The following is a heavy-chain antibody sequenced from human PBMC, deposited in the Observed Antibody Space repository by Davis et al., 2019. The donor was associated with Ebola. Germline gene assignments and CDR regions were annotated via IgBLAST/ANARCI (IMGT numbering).Heavy chain of an antibody. CDR1: GFTFSSYN. V-gene: IGHV3-48*01. CDR2: ISSGSSTI. Sequence: GGSLRLSCAASGFTFSSYNMNWVRQAPGKGLEWVSYISSGSSTIYYADSVKGRFTISRHNSENTVFLQMNSLRPDDTAVYYCARDPPQSGGYVWGQGTLVTVSS. J-gene: IGHJ4*02. D-gene: IGHD5-12*01. CDR3: ARDPPQSGGYV.